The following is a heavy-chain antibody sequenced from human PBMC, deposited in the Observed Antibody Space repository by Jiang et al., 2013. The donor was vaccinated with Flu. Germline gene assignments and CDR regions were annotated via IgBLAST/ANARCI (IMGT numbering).Heavy chain of an antibody. CDR3: ARAPERWLQPRYYFDY. V-gene: IGHV3-21*01. Sequence: FSSYSMNWVRQAPGKGLEWVSSISSSSSYIYYADSVKGRFTISRDNAKNSLYLQMNSLRAEDTAVYYCARAPERWLQPRYYFDYWGQGTLVTVSS. CDR1: FSSYS. CDR2: ISSSSSYI. D-gene: IGHD5-24*01. J-gene: IGHJ4*02.